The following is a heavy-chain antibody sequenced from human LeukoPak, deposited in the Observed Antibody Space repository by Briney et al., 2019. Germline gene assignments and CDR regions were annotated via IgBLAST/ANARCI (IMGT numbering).Heavy chain of an antibody. V-gene: IGHV4-61*01. CDR1: GGSISSGSYY. CDR2: IYYSGST. D-gene: IGHD3-10*01. J-gene: IGHJ5*02. Sequence: PSETLSLTCTVSGGSISSGSYYWSWIRQPPGKGLEWIGYIYYSGSTNYNPSLKSRVTISVDTSKNQFSLKLSSVTAADTAVYYCARGGAGWFGESYNWFDPWGQGTLVTVSS. CDR3: ARGGAGWFGESYNWFDP.